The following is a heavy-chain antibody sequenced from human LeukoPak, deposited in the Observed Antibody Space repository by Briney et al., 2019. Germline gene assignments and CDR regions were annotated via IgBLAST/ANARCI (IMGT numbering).Heavy chain of an antibody. V-gene: IGHV3-15*01. Sequence: GGSLRLSCAASGFTFSNAWMSWVRQAPGKGLEWVGRIKSKTDGGTTDYAAPVKGRFTISRDDSKNTLYLQMNSLKTEDTAVYYCTTGSVTMVRGVIIPDAFDIWGQGTMVTVSS. CDR2: IKSKTDGGTT. J-gene: IGHJ3*02. D-gene: IGHD3-10*01. CDR3: TTGSVTMVRGVIIPDAFDI. CDR1: GFTFSNAW.